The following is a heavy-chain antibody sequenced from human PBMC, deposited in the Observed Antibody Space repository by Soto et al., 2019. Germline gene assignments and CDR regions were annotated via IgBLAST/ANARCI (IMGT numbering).Heavy chain of an antibody. V-gene: IGHV1-18*01. J-gene: IGHJ3*02. CDR3: ARDQASRLTDAVDM. CDR2: ISTYNGNT. D-gene: IGHD2-21*01. CDR1: GYTFISYG. Sequence: HVQLVQSGAEVKKPGASLKVSCKASGYTFISYGVSWVRQAPGQGLEWLGWISTYNGNTNYAQKFQGRITMTTDTSTSTVYMDLRSLRTDDTAVYYCARDQASRLTDAVDMWGQGTRVVVSS.